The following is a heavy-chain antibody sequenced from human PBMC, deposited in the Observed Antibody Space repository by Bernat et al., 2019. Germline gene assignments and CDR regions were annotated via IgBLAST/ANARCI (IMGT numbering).Heavy chain of an antibody. Sequence: QVQLVESGGGVVQSGGSLRLSCAASGFTFSSYGMHWVRQAPGKGLEWVAVISYAGSNKYYADYVKGRFTISRDNSKNTLYLQMNSLGAEDTAVYYCAKERYSSSSQQDSDWGQGTLVTVSS. V-gene: IGHV3-30*18. CDR2: ISYAGSNK. CDR3: AKERYSSSSQQDSD. D-gene: IGHD6-6*01. J-gene: IGHJ4*02. CDR1: GFTFSSYG.